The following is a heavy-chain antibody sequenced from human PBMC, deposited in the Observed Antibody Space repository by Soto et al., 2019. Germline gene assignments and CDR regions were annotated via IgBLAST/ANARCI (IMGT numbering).Heavy chain of an antibody. V-gene: IGHV4-34*01. CDR3: TTSTLYCSSTSCLHYYYYYGMDV. Sequence: SETLSLTCAVYGGSFSGYYWSWIRQPPGKGLEWIGEINHSGSTNYNPSLKSRVTISVDTSKNQFSLKLSSVTAADTAVYYCTTSTLYCSSTSCLHYYYYYGMDVWGQGTTVTVSS. D-gene: IGHD2-2*01. CDR1: GGSFSGYY. CDR2: INHSGST. J-gene: IGHJ6*02.